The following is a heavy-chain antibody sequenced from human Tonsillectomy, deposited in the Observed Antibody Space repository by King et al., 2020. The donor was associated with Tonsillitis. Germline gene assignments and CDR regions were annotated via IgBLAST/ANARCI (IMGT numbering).Heavy chain of an antibody. J-gene: IGHJ4*02. Sequence: QLVQSGAEVKKPGASVKVSCKASGYTFTNSYMHWVRQAPGQGLEWMGIINPSGDSTSYAQKFQGRVTMTRDTSTSTGQMELSSLRSEDTAVYYCAAEGGSLRWFGELEEWGQGTLVTVSS. V-gene: IGHV1-46*01. D-gene: IGHD3-10*01. CDR2: INPSGDST. CDR3: AAEGGSLRWFGELEE. CDR1: GYTFTNSY.